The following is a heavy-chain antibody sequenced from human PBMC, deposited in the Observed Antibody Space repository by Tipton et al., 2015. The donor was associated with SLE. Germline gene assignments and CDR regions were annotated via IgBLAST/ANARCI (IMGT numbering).Heavy chain of an antibody. V-gene: IGHV4-61*09. CDR2: IYTSEST. Sequence: TLSLTCTVSGDSINSGTYYWSWIRQPAGKGLEWIGNIYTSESTNYNPSLKSRVTISVDTSKNQFSLKLTSVTAADTAVYYCAREQWLVLWGYFDYWGQGSLGTVSS. CDR3: AREQWLVLWGYFDY. D-gene: IGHD6-19*01. CDR1: GDSINSGTYY. J-gene: IGHJ4*02.